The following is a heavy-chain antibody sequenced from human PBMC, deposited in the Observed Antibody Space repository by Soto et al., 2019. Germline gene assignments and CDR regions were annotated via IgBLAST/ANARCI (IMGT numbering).Heavy chain of an antibody. D-gene: IGHD4-17*01. V-gene: IGHV3-23*01. CDR2: ISGSGDST. CDR3: AKVPLRPYYFYY. CDR1: GFTFSNSA. Sequence: EVQLLDSGGGLVQPGGSLRLSCAASGFTFSNSAMNWVRQAPGKRLEWVSIISGSGDSTNYADSVRGPFTISRDNSKKSLYQQMNRLRAEDTAIYSVAKVPLRPYYFYYWVQGTLVTVSA. J-gene: IGHJ4*02.